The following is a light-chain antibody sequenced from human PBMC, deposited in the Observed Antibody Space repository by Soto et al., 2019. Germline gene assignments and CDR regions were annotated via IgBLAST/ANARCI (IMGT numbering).Light chain of an antibody. Sequence: EILLTQSPATLSVAPGERATLSFRASQGVSRNLAWYQQKPGQAPRLLIYSASTRATGIPARFSGSASGTEFTLTISSLQSEDSAVYYCQQYDDWQTFGQGTKVDI. CDR2: SAS. V-gene: IGKV3-15*01. CDR1: QGVSRN. CDR3: QQYDDWQT. J-gene: IGKJ1*01.